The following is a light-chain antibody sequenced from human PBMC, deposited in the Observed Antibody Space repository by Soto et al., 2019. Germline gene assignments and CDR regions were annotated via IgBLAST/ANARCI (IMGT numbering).Light chain of an antibody. CDR2: EVT. J-gene: IGLJ1*01. Sequence: QSVLTQPASVSGSPGQSIAISCTGTSGDVGGYDYVSWYQQHPDKAPKLMIYEVTKRPSWVSNRFSGSKSGSTASLTISGLQPEDEADYYCSSHTSGSTRVFGSGTKVTVL. CDR3: SSHTSGSTRV. V-gene: IGLV2-14*01. CDR1: SGDVGGYDY.